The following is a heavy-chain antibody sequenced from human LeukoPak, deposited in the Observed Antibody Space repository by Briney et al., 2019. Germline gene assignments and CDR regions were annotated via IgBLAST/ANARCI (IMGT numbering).Heavy chain of an antibody. CDR2: ISNSGTT. V-gene: IGHV4-59*01. CDR1: GGSINDYY. CDR3: AREYSGFDY. D-gene: IGHD5-12*01. J-gene: IGHJ4*02. Sequence: RTSETLSLTCTVSGGSINDYYWTWIRQAPGKGLEWLGYISNSGTTDYNPSLKSRVTMSVDTSKNEFSLKVTSVTAADTAMYYCAREYSGFDYWGQGTLVTVSS.